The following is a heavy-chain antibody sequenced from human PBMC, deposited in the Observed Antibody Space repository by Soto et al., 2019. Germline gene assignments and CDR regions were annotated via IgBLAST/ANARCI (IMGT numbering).Heavy chain of an antibody. V-gene: IGHV3-30-3*01. Sequence: GGSLRLSCAASGFTFSSYAMHWVRQAPGKGLEWVAVISYDGSNKYYADSVKGRFTISRDNSKNTLYLQMSSLRAEDTAVYYCARGSGYYDSSGSFDYWGQGTLVTVSS. D-gene: IGHD3-22*01. CDR1: GFTFSSYA. J-gene: IGHJ4*02. CDR3: ARGSGYYDSSGSFDY. CDR2: ISYDGSNK.